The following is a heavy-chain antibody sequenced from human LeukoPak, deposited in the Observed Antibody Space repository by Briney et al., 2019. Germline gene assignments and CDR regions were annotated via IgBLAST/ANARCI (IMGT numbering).Heavy chain of an antibody. D-gene: IGHD6-13*01. Sequence: GESLKISCKSSGYSFTSYWIAWVRQMPGKGLEWMGILYPGDSDTRYSPSFQGQGTISADRSITTAFSQSVSQKLSDTAMYYCARLYLPYTSAWYGSAFDIWGQGTMVTVSS. CDR3: ARLYLPYTSAWYGSAFDI. CDR1: GYSFTSYW. J-gene: IGHJ3*02. CDR2: LYPGDSDT. V-gene: IGHV5-51*01.